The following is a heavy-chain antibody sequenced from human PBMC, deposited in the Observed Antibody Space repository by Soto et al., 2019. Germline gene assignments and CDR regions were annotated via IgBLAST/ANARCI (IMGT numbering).Heavy chain of an antibody. CDR3: ARGLGSSGWYSPWDAFDI. J-gene: IGHJ3*02. V-gene: IGHV3-7*01. CDR1: GFTFIDYW. CDR2: IKQDGNEK. D-gene: IGHD6-19*01. Sequence: EVQLVESGGGLVQPGGSRRLSFAVSGFTFIDYWMGWVRQAPGTGPEWVANIKQDGNEKYYVDSVKARFTISRYNAKNSLYLQMNSLRAEDTAVYYCARGLGSSGWYSPWDAFDIWGQGTMVTVSS.